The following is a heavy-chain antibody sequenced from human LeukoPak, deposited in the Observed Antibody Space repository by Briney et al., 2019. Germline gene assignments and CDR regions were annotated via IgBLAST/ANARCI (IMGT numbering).Heavy chain of an antibody. V-gene: IGHV3-30-3*01. CDR1: GFTFSSYA. Sequence: GGSLRLSCAASGFTFSSYAMHWVRQAPGKGLEWVAVISYDGSNKYYADSVKGRFTISRDNAKNSLYLQMNSLRAEDTAVYYCARDSSSSDYWGQGTLVTVSS. CDR2: ISYDGSNK. D-gene: IGHD6-6*01. J-gene: IGHJ4*02. CDR3: ARDSSSSDY.